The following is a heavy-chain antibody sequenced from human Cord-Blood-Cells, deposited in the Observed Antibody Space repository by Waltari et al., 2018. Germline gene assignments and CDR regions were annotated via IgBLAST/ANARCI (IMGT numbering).Heavy chain of an antibody. CDR2: ISWNEDK. D-gene: IGHD1-7*01. J-gene: IGHJ3*02. V-gene: IGHV2-5*01. CDR1: GFSLSTSGVG. Sequence: QITLKESGPTLVKPPQTLTLTCTFSGFSLSTSGVGVGWIRQPPGKALEWLALISWNEDKRYSPSLKIRLTITKDTSKNPVVLTMTNMDPVDTATYYCAHSTRGRITGTGNDAFDIWGQGTMVTVSS. CDR3: AHSTRGRITGTGNDAFDI.